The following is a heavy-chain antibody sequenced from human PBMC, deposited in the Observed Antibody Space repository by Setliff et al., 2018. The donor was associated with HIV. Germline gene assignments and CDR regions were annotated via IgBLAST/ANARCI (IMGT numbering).Heavy chain of an antibody. V-gene: IGHV4-59*08. CDR2: MHVSSET. J-gene: IGHJ5*01. CDR1: GGSISDTY. D-gene: IGHD3-10*01. Sequence: ASETLSLTCTVSGGSISDTYYTWIRQTPGKGLEWIGLMHVSSETNYNPSLESRVTISMDTSKNQFFLKLSSVTAADTALYFCARHGRSYDSGRWYNWFDSWGQGTPVTVSS. CDR3: ARHGRSYDSGRWYNWFDS.